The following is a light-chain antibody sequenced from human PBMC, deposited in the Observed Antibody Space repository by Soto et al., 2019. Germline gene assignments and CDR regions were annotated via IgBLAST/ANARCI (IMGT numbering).Light chain of an antibody. Sequence: QSVLTQPRSVSGSPGQSATISCTGTSSDVGGYNYVSWYQQHPGKAPKLMIYDVSERPSGVPDRFSGSKSGNTASPTISGLQAEDEADYYCCSYAGSYTFVFGAGTKATVL. CDR2: DVS. CDR3: CSYAGSYTFV. J-gene: IGLJ1*01. CDR1: SSDVGGYNY. V-gene: IGLV2-11*01.